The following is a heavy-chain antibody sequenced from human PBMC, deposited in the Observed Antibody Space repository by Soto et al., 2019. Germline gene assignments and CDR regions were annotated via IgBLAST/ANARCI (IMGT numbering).Heavy chain of an antibody. Sequence: SETLSLTCTVSGGSISSSSYYWGWIRQPPGKGLEWIGSIYYSGSTYYNPSLKSRVTISVDTSKNQFSLKLSSVTAADTAVYYCARLRNDGITIFGVVSTPYFDYWGQGTLVTVSS. J-gene: IGHJ4*02. V-gene: IGHV4-39*01. CDR3: ARLRNDGITIFGVVSTPYFDY. CDR1: GGSISSSSYY. D-gene: IGHD3-3*01. CDR2: IYYSGST.